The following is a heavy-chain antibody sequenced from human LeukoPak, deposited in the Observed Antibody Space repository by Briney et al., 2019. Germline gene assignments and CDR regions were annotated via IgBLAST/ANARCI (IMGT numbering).Heavy chain of an antibody. D-gene: IGHD6-13*01. CDR3: ARGIAARFDY. J-gene: IGHJ4*02. CDR2: ISCDGSNK. Sequence: GGSLRLSCAASGFTFSSYAMHWVRQAPGKGLEWVAVISCDGSNKYYADSVKGRFTISRDNSKNTLYLQMNSLRAEDTAVYYCARGIAARFDYWGQGTLVTVSS. CDR1: GFTFSSYA. V-gene: IGHV3-30-3*01.